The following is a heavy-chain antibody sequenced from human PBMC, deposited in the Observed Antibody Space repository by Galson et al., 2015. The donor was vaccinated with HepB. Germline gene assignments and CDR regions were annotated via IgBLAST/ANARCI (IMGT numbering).Heavy chain of an antibody. Sequence: SLRLSCAASGFTFSDVWMSRVRQAPGKGLEWVGRVKNRTFGGTADYGTPVKGRFTISRDDSKHTLSLLMNSLKTEDTAVYYCTTTVRPEDFVDYWGQGSLVTVSS. CDR3: TTTVRPEDFVDY. D-gene: IGHD1-14*01. CDR2: VKNRTFGGTA. V-gene: IGHV3-15*01. J-gene: IGHJ4*02. CDR1: GFTFSDVW.